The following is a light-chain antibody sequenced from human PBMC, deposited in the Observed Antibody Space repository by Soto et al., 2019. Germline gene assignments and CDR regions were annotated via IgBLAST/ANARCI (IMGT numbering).Light chain of an antibody. J-gene: IGKJ2*01. Sequence: DIVMTQSPLSLPVTPGEPASISCRSSQSLLHSNGYDYLDWYRQKPGQSPQLLIYLGATRASGVPDRFSGSGSGRDFTLIISRVEAEDVGVYYCMQARQHRYTLGQGTNLESK. V-gene: IGKV2-28*01. CDR3: MQARQHRYT. CDR2: LGA. CDR1: QSLLHSNGYDY.